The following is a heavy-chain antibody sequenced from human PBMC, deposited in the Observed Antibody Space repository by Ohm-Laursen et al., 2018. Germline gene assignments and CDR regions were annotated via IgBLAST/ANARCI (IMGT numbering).Heavy chain of an antibody. Sequence: SETLSLTCTVSGGSISSGGYYWSWIRQHPGKGLEWIGYIYYSGSTYYNPSLKSRVTISVDTSKNQFSLKLSSVTAADTAVYYCARYSSSWYHNWFDPWGQGTLVTVSS. CDR2: IYYSGST. CDR1: GGSISSGGYY. J-gene: IGHJ5*02. D-gene: IGHD6-13*01. CDR3: ARYSSSWYHNWFDP. V-gene: IGHV4-31*03.